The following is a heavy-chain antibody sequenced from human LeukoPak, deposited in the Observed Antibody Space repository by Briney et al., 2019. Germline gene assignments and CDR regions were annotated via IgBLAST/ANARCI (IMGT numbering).Heavy chain of an antibody. J-gene: IGHJ4*02. D-gene: IGHD3-3*01. CDR3: ASGPGIFGVVITTYLDY. CDR2: IYYSGIT. V-gene: IGHV4-39*01. Sequence: SETLSLTCPVSGGSISSSSYYWGWIRQPPGKGLEWIGSIYYSGITYYNPSLKSRVTISVDTSKNQFSLKLSSVTAADTAVYYCASGPGIFGVVITTYLDYWGQGTLVTVSS. CDR1: GGSISSSSYY.